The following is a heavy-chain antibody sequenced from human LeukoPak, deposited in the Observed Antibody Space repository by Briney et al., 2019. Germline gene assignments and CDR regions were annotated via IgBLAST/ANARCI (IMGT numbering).Heavy chain of an antibody. CDR2: ISSSGSTI. V-gene: IGHV3-48*03. CDR1: EFTFSSYE. J-gene: IGHJ4*02. CDR3: ARSYSSSRGTFDY. Sequence: GGSLRLSCAASEFTFSSYEMNWIRQAPGKGLEWVSYISSSGSTIYYADSVKGRFTISRDNAKNSLYLQMNSLRAEDTAVYYCARSYSSSRGTFDYWGQGTLVTVSS. D-gene: IGHD6-6*01.